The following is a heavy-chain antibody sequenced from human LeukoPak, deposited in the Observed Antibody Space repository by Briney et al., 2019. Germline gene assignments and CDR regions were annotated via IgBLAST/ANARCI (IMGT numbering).Heavy chain of an antibody. D-gene: IGHD6-19*01. J-gene: IGHJ4*02. CDR1: GYTFTSYG. CDR2: ISAYNGNT. V-gene: IGHV1-18*01. CDR3: ARPACPGYSSGCFKGAIDY. Sequence: GASVKVSCKASGYTFTSYGISWVRQAPGQGLEWMGWISAYNGNTNYAQKLQGRVTMTTDTSTSTAYMELRSLRSDDTAVYHCARPACPGYSSGCFKGAIDYWGQGTLVTVSS.